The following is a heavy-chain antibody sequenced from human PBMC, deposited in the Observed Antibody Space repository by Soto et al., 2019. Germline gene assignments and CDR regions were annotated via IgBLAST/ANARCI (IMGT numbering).Heavy chain of an antibody. V-gene: IGHV4-59*01. CDR1: GGSISSYY. CDR3: ARDSGSYDY. Sequence: SETLSLTCTVSGGSISSYYWSWIRQPPGKGLEWIGYIYYSGSTNYNPSLKSRVTISVDTSKNQFSLKLSSVTAADTAVYYCARDSGSYDYWGQGTLVTVSS. J-gene: IGHJ4*02. D-gene: IGHD1-26*01. CDR2: IYYSGST.